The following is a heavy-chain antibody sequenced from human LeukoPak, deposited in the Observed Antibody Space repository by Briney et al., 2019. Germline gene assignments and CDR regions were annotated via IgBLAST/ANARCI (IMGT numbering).Heavy chain of an antibody. D-gene: IGHD2-15*01. CDR2: YNCNT. J-gene: IGHJ4*02. V-gene: IGHV1-18*01. Sequence: YNCNTNYAPKLQGRGTMTTDTSTSTAYMELRSLRSDDTAVYYCARGLYCSGGSCYIFDYWGQGTLVTVSS. CDR3: ARGLYCSGGSCYIFDY.